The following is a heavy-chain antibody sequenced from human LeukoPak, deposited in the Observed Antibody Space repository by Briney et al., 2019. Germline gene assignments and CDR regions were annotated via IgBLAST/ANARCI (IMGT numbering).Heavy chain of an antibody. CDR1: GFILSNSS. V-gene: IGHV3-69-1*01. Sequence: GWSLRLSCVGSGFILSNSSISWVRQAPGKGLEWVASISSHRSIYAESVRVRFTISRDTAKNSLYLKMNSLRAEDSALYYCARDKSGWARDYWGQGNLVTVSA. CDR2: ISSHRSI. D-gene: IGHD6-19*01. CDR3: ARDKSGWARDY. J-gene: IGHJ4*02.